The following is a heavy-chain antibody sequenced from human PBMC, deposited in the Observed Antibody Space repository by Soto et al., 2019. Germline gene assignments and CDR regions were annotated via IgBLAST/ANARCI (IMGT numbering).Heavy chain of an antibody. Sequence: QVHLVQSGAEVKKPGSSVKVSCKAPGGTFSNHAINWVRQAPGQGLEWMGRIIPLFTTTNYAQKFQGRVTITADESTITAYLELSSLKHDDTAVYYCAREVAADGTFREDVFDIWGQGTLVTVSS. V-gene: IGHV1-69*12. J-gene: IGHJ3*02. CDR2: IIPLFTTT. CDR1: GGTFSNHA. D-gene: IGHD6-13*01. CDR3: AREVAADGTFREDVFDI.